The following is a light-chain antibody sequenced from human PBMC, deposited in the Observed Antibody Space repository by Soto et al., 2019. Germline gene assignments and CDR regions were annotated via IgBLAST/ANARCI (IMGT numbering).Light chain of an antibody. CDR1: QSLVYSDGNTY. CDR3: MQGTLCPRT. J-gene: IGKJ1*01. Sequence: DVVMTQSPLSLPVTLGQPASISCRSSQSLVYSDGNTYLNWFQQRPGQSPRRLIYKVSNRDSGVPDRFSGSVSGTDFTMQISRVEGEDVVVYYCMQGTLCPRTFDQRTKVQI. CDR2: KVS. V-gene: IGKV2-30*01.